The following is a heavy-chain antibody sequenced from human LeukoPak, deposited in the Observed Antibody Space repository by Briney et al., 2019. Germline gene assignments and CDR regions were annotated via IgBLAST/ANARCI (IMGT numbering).Heavy chain of an antibody. Sequence: ASVEVSCKASGYTFTGYYMHWVRQAPGQGLEWMGWINPNSGGTNYAQKFQGWVTMTRDTSISTAYMELSRLRSDDTAVYYCARAIAAAGTGPYYFDYWGQGTLVTVPS. J-gene: IGHJ4*02. D-gene: IGHD6-13*01. CDR1: GYTFTGYY. CDR3: ARAIAAAGTGPYYFDY. CDR2: INPNSGGT. V-gene: IGHV1-2*04.